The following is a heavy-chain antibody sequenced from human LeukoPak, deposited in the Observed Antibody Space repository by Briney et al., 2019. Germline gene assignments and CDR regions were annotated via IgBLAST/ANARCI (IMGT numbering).Heavy chain of an antibody. CDR3: AGNPCYFDY. V-gene: IGHV3-30-3*01. CDR1: GYTFTSYA. Sequence: GASVKVSCKASGYTFTSYAMHWVRQAPGKGLEWVAVISYDGSNKYYADSVKGRFTISRDNSKNTLYLQMNSLRAEDTAVYYCAGNPCYFDYWGQGTLVTVSS. J-gene: IGHJ4*02. CDR2: ISYDGSNK.